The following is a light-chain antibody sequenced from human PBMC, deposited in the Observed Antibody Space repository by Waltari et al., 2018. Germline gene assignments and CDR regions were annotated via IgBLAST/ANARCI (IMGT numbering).Light chain of an antibody. V-gene: IGKV3-20*01. CDR3: QQYGSSPWT. CDR1: QSVRSSY. Sequence: EIVLTQSPGTQSLSPGERATLSCRAGQSVRSSYLAWYQQKHGQAPRLLIYGASSRATGIPARFSGSGSGTDFTLTISRLEPEDFAVYYCQQYGSSPWTFGQGTKVEIK. J-gene: IGKJ1*01. CDR2: GAS.